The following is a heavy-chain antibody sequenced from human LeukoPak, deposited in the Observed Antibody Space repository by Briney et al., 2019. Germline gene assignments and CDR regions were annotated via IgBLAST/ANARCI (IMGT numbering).Heavy chain of an antibody. J-gene: IGHJ6*03. CDR1: GGSISSYY. CDR2: IYTSGST. D-gene: IGHD1-26*01. V-gene: IGHV4-4*07. CDR3: AREVGARGANYYYYYYMDV. Sequence: SETLSLTCTVSGGSISSYYWSWIRQPAGKGLEWIGRIYTSGSTNYNPSLKSRVTMSVDTSKNQFSLKLSSVTAADTAVYYCAREVGARGANYYYYYYMDVWGKGTTVTISS.